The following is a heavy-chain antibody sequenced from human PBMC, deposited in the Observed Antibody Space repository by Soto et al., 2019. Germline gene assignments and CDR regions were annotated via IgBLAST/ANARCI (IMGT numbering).Heavy chain of an antibody. Sequence: EVQLLESGGGLVQPGGSLRLSCAASGFTFSSYAMSWVRQAPGKGLEWVSAISGSGGSTYYADSVKGRFTISRDNTKNTLNLQMNSLRAEDTAVYYCTPHLGFGELYYWGQGTLVTVSS. J-gene: IGHJ4*02. CDR1: GFTFSSYA. D-gene: IGHD3-10*01. CDR2: ISGSGGST. CDR3: TPHLGFGELYY. V-gene: IGHV3-23*01.